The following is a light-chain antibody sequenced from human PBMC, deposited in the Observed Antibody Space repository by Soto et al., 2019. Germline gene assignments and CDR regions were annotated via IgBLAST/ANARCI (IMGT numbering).Light chain of an antibody. CDR1: SSNIGAGFD. CDR3: AAWDDSLNGFWV. CDR2: SND. J-gene: IGLJ3*02. V-gene: IGLV1-40*01. Sequence: QSVLTQPPSVSGAPGQRVTISCTGSSSNIGAGFDVHWYHQIAGTAPKLLIYSNDQRPSGVPDRFSGSKSGTSASLAISGLQSEDEADYYCAAWDDSLNGFWVFGGATQLTVL.